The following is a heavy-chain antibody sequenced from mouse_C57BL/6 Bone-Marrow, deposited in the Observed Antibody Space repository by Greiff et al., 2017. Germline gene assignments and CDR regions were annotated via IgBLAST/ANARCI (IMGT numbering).Heavy chain of an antibody. Sequence: LQQSGAELVRPGASVKMSCKASGYTFTSYNMHWVKRKPDRGRDGIGPIYPGNGDTSYNQKFKGKATLTVDKSSSTAYMQLSSLTSEDSAVYFCARWGTAVVVSYWYFDVWGTGTTVTVSS. CDR3: ARWGTAVVVSYWYFDV. CDR1: GYTFTSYN. CDR2: IYPGNGDT. D-gene: IGHD1-1*01. V-gene: IGHV1-12*01. J-gene: IGHJ1*03.